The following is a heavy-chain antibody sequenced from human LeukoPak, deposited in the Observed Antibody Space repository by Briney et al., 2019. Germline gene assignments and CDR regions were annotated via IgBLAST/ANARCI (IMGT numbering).Heavy chain of an antibody. CDR3: AKDDPSMVRGVITFFDY. D-gene: IGHD3-10*01. CDR1: GFTFSSYA. V-gene: IGHV3-23*01. J-gene: IGHJ4*02. Sequence: GGSLRLSCAASGFTFSSYAMSWVRQAPGKGLEWVSAISGSGGSTYYADSVKGRFTISRDNSKNTLYLLMNSLRAEDTAVYYCAKDDPSMVRGVITFFDYWGQGTLVTVSS. CDR2: ISGSGGST.